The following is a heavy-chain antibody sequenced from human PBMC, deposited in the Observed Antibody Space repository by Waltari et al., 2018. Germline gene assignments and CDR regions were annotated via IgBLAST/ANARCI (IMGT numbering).Heavy chain of an antibody. D-gene: IGHD2-2*01. CDR3: ARDPSRGAFDI. V-gene: IGHV3-21*01. J-gene: IGHJ3*02. CDR1: GFTFSSYS. CDR2: ISSSSYI. Sequence: EVQLVESGGGLVKPGGSLRLSCAASGFTFSSYSMNWVRQAPGKGLEWVSSISSSSYIYYADSVKGRFTISRDNAKNSLYLQMNSLRAEDTAVYYCARDPSRGAFDIWGQGTMVTVSS.